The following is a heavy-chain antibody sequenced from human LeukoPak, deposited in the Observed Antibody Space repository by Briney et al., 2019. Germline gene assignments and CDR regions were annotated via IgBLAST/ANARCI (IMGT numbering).Heavy chain of an antibody. Sequence: EASVKVSCKASGYTLSDLAMHWGRQAPGKGLEWMGGLDPEDGEAIYAQPLQGRVTMTEDTSSDTAYMVLSSLRCEDTAVYYCAPRNFGDYGAFDIWGQGTMVTVSS. CDR3: APRNFGDYGAFDI. CDR2: LDPEDGEA. J-gene: IGHJ3*02. D-gene: IGHD4-17*01. V-gene: IGHV1-24*01. CDR1: GYTLSDLA.